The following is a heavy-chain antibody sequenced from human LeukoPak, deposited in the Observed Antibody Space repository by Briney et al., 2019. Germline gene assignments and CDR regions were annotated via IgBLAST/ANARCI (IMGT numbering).Heavy chain of an antibody. J-gene: IGHJ4*02. Sequence: GGSLRLSCAASRFIFDDYGMSWVRQAPGKGLEWVSGINWNGGSTGYADSVKGRFTISRDNAKNSLYLQMNSLRAEDTAFYYCARVDCSNTSCSQYYFDYWGQGTLVTVSS. V-gene: IGHV3-20*04. D-gene: IGHD2-2*01. CDR2: INWNGGST. CDR3: ARVDCSNTSCSQYYFDY. CDR1: RFIFDDYG.